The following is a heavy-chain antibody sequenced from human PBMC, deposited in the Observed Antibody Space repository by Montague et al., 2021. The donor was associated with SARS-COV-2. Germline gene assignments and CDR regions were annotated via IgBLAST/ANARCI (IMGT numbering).Heavy chain of an antibody. CDR2: IYYSGST. V-gene: IGHV4-59*01. D-gene: IGHD5-24*01. CDR3: ARVFPRWLQFAPYFDY. J-gene: IGHJ4*02. Sequence: SETLSLTCTVSGGSISSYYWSWIRQPPGKGLEWIGYIYYSGSTNYNPSPKSRVTISVDTSKNQFSLKLSSVTAADTAVYYCARVFPRWLQFAPYFDYWGQGTLVTVSS. CDR1: GGSISSYY.